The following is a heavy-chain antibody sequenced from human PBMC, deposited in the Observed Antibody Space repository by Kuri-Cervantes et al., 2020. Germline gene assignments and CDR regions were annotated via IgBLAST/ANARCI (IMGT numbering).Heavy chain of an antibody. D-gene: IGHD3-10*01. J-gene: IGHJ4*02. CDR1: GFTFSSHA. CDR2: ISGSGGST. V-gene: IGHV3-23*01. Sequence: GESLKISCAASGFTFSSHAMSWVRQASGKGLEWVSAISGSGGSTYYADSVKGRFTISRDNAKNSLYLQMNSLRAEDTAVYYCARASGSGSYDYWGQGTLVTVSS. CDR3: ARASGSGSYDY.